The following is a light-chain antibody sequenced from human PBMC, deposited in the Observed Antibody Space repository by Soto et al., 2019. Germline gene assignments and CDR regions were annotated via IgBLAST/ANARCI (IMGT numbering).Light chain of an antibody. CDR3: SSYTDSTNYV. J-gene: IGLJ1*01. Sequence: QSVLTQAAAVSGCPGQSITISCTGTSSDVGTRNFVSWYQQHPGKAPKLMIYQVTNRPSGVSNRFSGSKSGNTASLTISGLQAEDEADYYCSSYTDSTNYVFGTGTKVTVL. CDR1: SSDVGTRNF. V-gene: IGLV2-14*01. CDR2: QVT.